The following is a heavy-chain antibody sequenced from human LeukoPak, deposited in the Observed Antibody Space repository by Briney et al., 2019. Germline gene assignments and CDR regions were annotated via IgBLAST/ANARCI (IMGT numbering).Heavy chain of an antibody. CDR3: ARQSITMVRGSDY. CDR2: ISGYTGNT. CDR1: GYTFTSYG. Sequence: ASAKVSCKASGYTFTSYGFSWVRQAPGQGLEWMGWISGYTGNTNYAQKFQGRVTMTRDTSISTAYMELSRLRSDDTAVYYCARQSITMVRGSDYWGQGTLVTVSS. V-gene: IGHV1-18*01. J-gene: IGHJ4*02. D-gene: IGHD3-10*01.